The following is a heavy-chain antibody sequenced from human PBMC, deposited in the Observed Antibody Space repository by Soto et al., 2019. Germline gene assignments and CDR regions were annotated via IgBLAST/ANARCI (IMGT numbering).Heavy chain of an antibody. CDR3: AKDRGPPPPGAVAGTRCLDY. D-gene: IGHD6-19*01. CDR1: GFTFSSYA. CDR2: ISGSGGST. J-gene: IGHJ4*02. V-gene: IGHV3-23*01. Sequence: EVQLLESGGGLVQPGGSLRLSCAASGFTFSSYAMSWVRQAPGKGLEWVSAISGSGGSTYYADSVKGRFTISRDNSQNPLDPTMNRLRGEDTAVYYCAKDRGPPPPGAVAGTRCLDYWGQGTLVTVSS.